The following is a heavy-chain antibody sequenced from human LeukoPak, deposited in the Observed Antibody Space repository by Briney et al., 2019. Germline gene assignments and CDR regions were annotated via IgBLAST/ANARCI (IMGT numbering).Heavy chain of an antibody. CDR3: AKDLALYTGPYSGSFYSPIDC. D-gene: IGHD1-26*01. J-gene: IGHJ4*02. CDR1: EFTFTNYA. Sequence: GGSLRLSCATSEFTFTNYAMTWVRQAPGKGLEWVSAISGGGGSTYYADSVKGRFTISRDNSKNTLYLQMNSLKAEDTAVYYCAKDLALYTGPYSGSFYSPIDCWGQGTPVTVSS. V-gene: IGHV3-23*01. CDR2: ISGGGGST.